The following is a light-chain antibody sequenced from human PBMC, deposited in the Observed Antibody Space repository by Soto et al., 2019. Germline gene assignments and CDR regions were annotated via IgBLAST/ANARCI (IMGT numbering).Light chain of an antibody. Sequence: IVVTQSPSTLSFSPFERSTLSSRASQSVSSNLAWYQQKPGQAPRLLIYGASTRATGIPARFSGSGSGTEFTLTISSLQSEDFAVYYCQQYNNWPPTFGQGTKVDIK. CDR2: GAS. CDR3: QQYNNWPPT. J-gene: IGKJ1*01. CDR1: QSVSSN. V-gene: IGKV3-15*01.